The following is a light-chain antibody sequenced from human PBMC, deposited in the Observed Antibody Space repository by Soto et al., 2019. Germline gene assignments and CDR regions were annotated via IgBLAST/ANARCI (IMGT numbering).Light chain of an antibody. CDR2: AAS. CDR1: QSVSSN. Sequence: EILMTQSPATLSVSPGERATLSCRASQSVSSNLAWYQQKPGQAPRLLIYAASTRATGIPARFSGSGSGTDFTLTISRLQSEDFAVYYCQQYNNWPRTFGQGTKVDIK. J-gene: IGKJ1*01. CDR3: QQYNNWPRT. V-gene: IGKV3-15*01.